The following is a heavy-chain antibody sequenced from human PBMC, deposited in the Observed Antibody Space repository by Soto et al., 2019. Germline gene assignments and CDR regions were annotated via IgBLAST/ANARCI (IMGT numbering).Heavy chain of an antibody. CDR2: VKDGGST. V-gene: IGHV4-34*01. Sequence: QVQLQQWGAGLLKPSETLSLTCTVNGGSLTGYYWSWIRQPRGKGLEWIGEVKDGGSTNYSPSLRGRVSISADTSKNHLSLTLNSVTAADTAVYFCARGQEGIVATHWDQGALVTVSS. J-gene: IGHJ4*02. CDR1: GGSLTGYY. CDR3: ARGQEGIVATH. D-gene: IGHD5-12*01.